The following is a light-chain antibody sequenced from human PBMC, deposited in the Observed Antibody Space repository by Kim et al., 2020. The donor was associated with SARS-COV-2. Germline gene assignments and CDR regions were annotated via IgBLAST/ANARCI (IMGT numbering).Light chain of an antibody. CDR3: STWDDSLNGPV. J-gene: IGLJ2*01. CDR1: SSNIGSNT. Sequence: GQRVTMSCSGSSSNIGSNTVTWYQQLPGTAPKLLIYSNNQRPSGVPDRFSGSKSGTSASLAISGLQSEDEADYYCSTWDDSLNGPVFGGGTQLTVL. CDR2: SNN. V-gene: IGLV1-44*01.